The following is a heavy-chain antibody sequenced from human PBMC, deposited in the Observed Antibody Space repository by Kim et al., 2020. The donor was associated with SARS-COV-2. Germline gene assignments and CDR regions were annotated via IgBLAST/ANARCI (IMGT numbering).Heavy chain of an antibody. D-gene: IGHD3-10*01. V-gene: IGHV4-30-4*01. CDR2: IYHTGST. Sequence: SETLSLTCAVSGGSISSGYSYWSWLRQSPEKDLEWIGYIYHTGSTYHNPSLKSRLTISVDTSKNNLALNLTSVTAADSALYYCDRGTIPMFRGALFDCWGRGLLVIVSS. CDR3: DRGTIPMFRGALFDC. J-gene: IGHJ4*02. CDR1: GGSISSGYSY.